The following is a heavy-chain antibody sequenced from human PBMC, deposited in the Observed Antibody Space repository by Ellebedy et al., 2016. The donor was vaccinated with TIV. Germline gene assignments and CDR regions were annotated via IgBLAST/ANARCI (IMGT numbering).Heavy chain of an antibody. J-gene: IGHJ4*02. V-gene: IGHV1-18*04. CDR3: ARYRLGEGSGYEFIDY. D-gene: IGHD5-12*01. CDR1: GYTFINYG. Sequence: AASVKVSCKASGYTFINYGFIWVRHAPGQGLEWMGWINTYHGNRNYAQKLQGRLTMTTDTSTGTAYMELRSLRSDDTAVYYCARYRLGEGSGYEFIDYWGQGTLVTVSS. CDR2: INTYHGNR.